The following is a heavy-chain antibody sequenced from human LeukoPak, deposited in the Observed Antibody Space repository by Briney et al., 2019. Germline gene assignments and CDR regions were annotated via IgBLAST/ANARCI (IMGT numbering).Heavy chain of an antibody. CDR3: ARAGIVLIPADNWFDP. D-gene: IGHD2-2*01. CDR1: GYTFSSHD. J-gene: IGHJ5*02. Sequence: ASVKVSCKASGYTFSSHDINWVRQVPGHGLEWMGWISGFNGNTNYAQKVQGRVTMTTDTSTSTAYMELRSLRSDDTAVYYCARAGIVLIPADNWFDPWGQGTLVTVSS. V-gene: IGHV1-18*01. CDR2: ISGFNGNT.